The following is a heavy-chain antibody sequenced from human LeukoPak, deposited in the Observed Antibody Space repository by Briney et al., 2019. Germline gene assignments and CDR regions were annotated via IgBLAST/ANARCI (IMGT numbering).Heavy chain of an antibody. D-gene: IGHD3-22*01. J-gene: IGHJ3*02. CDR2: IKQDGSEK. V-gene: IGHV3-7*03. CDR3: AKDFTDSSALDAFDI. CDR1: GFTFSSRDW. Sequence: GGSLRLSCVASGFTFSSRDWMTWVRQAPGKGLEWVANIKQDGSEKNYVDSVKGRFTISRDNSKNTLYLQMNSLRAEDTAVYYCAKDFTDSSALDAFDIWGQGTMVTVSS.